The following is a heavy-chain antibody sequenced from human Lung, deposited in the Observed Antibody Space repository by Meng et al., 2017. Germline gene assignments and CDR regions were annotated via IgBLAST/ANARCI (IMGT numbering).Heavy chain of an antibody. CDR1: GYSFTHYA. V-gene: IGHV7-4-1*02. D-gene: IGHD3-16*01. Sequence: QVQLEQSGSELKKPGASVKVSCQASGYSFTHYAINWVRQAPGQGLEWLGWINTKTGNPIYASAFTGRFVFSLDTSVSTAYLHISGLEPEDTAIYFCARGDWFDPWGQGTLVTVSS. CDR2: INTKTGNP. J-gene: IGHJ5*02. CDR3: ARGDWFDP.